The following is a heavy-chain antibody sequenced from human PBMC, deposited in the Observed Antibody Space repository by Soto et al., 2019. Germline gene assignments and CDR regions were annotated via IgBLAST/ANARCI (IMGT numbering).Heavy chain of an antibody. V-gene: IGHV3-23*01. J-gene: IGHJ4*02. CDR3: AKGSHIAARPFYFDC. CDR1: GFTFRAFA. D-gene: IGHD6-6*01. CDR2: ISGGTAT. Sequence: PGGSLRLSCAASGFTFRAFAMSWVRQAPGKGLEWVSTISGGTATTYADSVKGRFTVSRDNSKNTIYLQMNSLAPGDTAVYYCAKGSHIAARPFYFDCWGQGNQVTISS.